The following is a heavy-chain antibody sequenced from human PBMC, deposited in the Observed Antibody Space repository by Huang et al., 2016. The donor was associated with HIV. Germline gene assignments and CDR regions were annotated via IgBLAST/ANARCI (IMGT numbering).Heavy chain of an antibody. D-gene: IGHD6-13*01. CDR1: GFTFRRYG. J-gene: IGHJ4*02. Sequence: QVQLVESGGGVVQPGRSLRLSCAASGFTFRRYGMHWVRQAPGKGLEGVAVISYEGRNKCVADSVKGRLTIARDNSKNTLFLQMNSLRVEDTAVYYCAKGGSAAAVLDYWGQGTLVTASS. CDR2: ISYEGRNK. V-gene: IGHV3-30*18. CDR3: AKGGSAAAVLDY.